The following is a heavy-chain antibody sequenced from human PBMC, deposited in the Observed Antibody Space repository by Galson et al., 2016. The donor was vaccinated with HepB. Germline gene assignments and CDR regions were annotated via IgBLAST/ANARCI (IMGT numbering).Heavy chain of an antibody. D-gene: IGHD6-13*01. V-gene: IGHV3-33*01. Sequence: SLRLSCATSGFTFSNYGMHWVRQAPGKGLEWVAVIWQDGRNKYHVDSVKGRFTISSDKSMNTLYLQMNSLRAEDTAVYYCARGIGSSWYTGVGGMDVWGQGTTVTVSS. CDR2: IWQDGRNK. CDR1: GFTFSNYG. CDR3: ARGIGSSWYTGVGGMDV. J-gene: IGHJ6*02.